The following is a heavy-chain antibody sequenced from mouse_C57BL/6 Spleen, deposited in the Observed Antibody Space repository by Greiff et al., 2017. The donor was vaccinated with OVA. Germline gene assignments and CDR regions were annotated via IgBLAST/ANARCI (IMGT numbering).Heavy chain of an antibody. V-gene: IGHV1-9*01. CDR3: ARRTTVDWYFDV. CDR1: GYTFTGYW. Sequence: QVQLKESGAELMKPGASVKLSCKATGYTFTGYWIEWVKQRPGHGLEWIGEILPGSGSTNYNEKFKGKATFTADTSSNTAYMQLSSLTTEDSASYYCARRTTVDWYFDVWGTGTTVTVSS. D-gene: IGHD1-1*01. CDR2: ILPGSGST. J-gene: IGHJ1*03.